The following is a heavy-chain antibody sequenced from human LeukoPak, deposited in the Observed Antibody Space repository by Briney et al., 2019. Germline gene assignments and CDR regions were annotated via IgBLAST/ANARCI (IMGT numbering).Heavy chain of an antibody. CDR2: IYSGGGT. CDR1: GFTVGSNY. V-gene: IGHV3-53*01. D-gene: IGHD3-10*01. Sequence: GGSLRLSCAASGFTVGSNYMSWLRQAPGKGLEWVSVIYSGGGTYYADSVKGRFTVSRDNSKNTLYLLMNSLRAEDTAVYYCAGRTRLVRGVHYMDVWGKGTTVTVSS. J-gene: IGHJ6*03. CDR3: AGRTRLVRGVHYMDV.